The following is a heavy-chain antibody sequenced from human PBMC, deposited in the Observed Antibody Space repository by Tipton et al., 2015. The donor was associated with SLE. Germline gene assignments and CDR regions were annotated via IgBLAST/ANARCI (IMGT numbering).Heavy chain of an antibody. CDR3: ARGRWYFDL. V-gene: IGHV4-39*07. CDR1: GGSISTSSYY. J-gene: IGHJ2*01. Sequence: TLSLTCIVSGGSISTSSYYWGWIRQSPGKGLEWIGSIYYSGSTYYNPSLKSRVTISVGTSKNQFSLKLSSVTAADTAVYYCARGRWYFDLWGRGTLVTVSS. CDR2: IYYSGST.